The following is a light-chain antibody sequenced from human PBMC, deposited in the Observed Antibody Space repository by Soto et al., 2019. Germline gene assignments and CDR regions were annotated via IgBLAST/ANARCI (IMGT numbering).Light chain of an antibody. CDR3: QQSYTTPVYS. Sequence: DIQMTQSPSSLSASVGDRVTITCRARQNIIFYLNWYQQKPGKAPKLLIYAASNLQSGVPSRFSGSGSVTDFTLTISSLQPEDFATYFCQQSYTTPVYSFGQGTKLEIK. V-gene: IGKV1-39*01. J-gene: IGKJ2*01. CDR2: AAS. CDR1: QNIIFY.